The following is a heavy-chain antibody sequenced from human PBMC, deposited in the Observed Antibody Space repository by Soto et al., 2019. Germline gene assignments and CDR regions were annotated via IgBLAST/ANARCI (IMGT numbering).Heavy chain of an antibody. D-gene: IGHD2-21*01. V-gene: IGHV4-34*01. CDR3: ARSPPTSLLTLWWFDP. CDR1: GGSFSGYY. J-gene: IGHJ5*02. CDR2: INHSGST. Sequence: SETLSLTCAVYGGSFSGYYWSWIRQPPGRGLEWIGEINHSGSTNYNPSLKSRVTISVDTSKNQFSLKLSSVTAADTAVYYCARSPPTSLLTLWWFDPWGQGTLVTVSS.